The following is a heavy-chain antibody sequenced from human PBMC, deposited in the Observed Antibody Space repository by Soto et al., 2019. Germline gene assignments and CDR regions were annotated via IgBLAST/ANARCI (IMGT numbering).Heavy chain of an antibody. Sequence: TLSLPCTVSGGSISSGDYYWSWIRQPPGKGLEWIGYIYYSGSTYYNPSLKSRVTISVDTSKNQFSLKLSSVTAADTAVYYCARLSEGSSWQVFDYWGQGTLVTVSS. CDR1: GGSISSGDYY. V-gene: IGHV4-30-4*01. J-gene: IGHJ4*02. CDR3: ARLSEGSSWQVFDY. D-gene: IGHD6-13*01. CDR2: IYYSGST.